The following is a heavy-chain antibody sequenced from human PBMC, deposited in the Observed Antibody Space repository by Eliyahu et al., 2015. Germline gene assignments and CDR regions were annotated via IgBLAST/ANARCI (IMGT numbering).Heavy chain of an antibody. CDR1: GESLSGYY. CDR2: INHSGST. V-gene: IGHV4-34*01. D-gene: IGHD2-15*01. CDR3: ARIGYCCGWTFDY. Sequence: QVQLQQWGAGLLKPSETLSLTCSVXGESLSGYYWSWIRQPPGKGLEWIGEINHSGSTTYNPSLKSRVTISVDTSKNQFSLKLSSVTAADTAVYYCARIGYCCGWTFDYWGQGTLVSVSS. J-gene: IGHJ4*02.